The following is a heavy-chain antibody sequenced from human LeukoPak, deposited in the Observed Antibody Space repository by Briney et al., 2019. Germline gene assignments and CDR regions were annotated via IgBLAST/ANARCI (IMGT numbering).Heavy chain of an antibody. V-gene: IGHV1-2*02. J-gene: IGHJ4*02. CDR2: INPNSGGT. CDR1: GYTFTGYY. Sequence: ASVKVSCKASGYTFTGYYMHWVRQAPGQGLEWMGWINPNSGGTNYAQKFRGRVTMTRDTSISTAYMELSRLRSGDTAVYYCAREGSGHGYNYDYWGQGTLVTVSS. D-gene: IGHD5-24*01. CDR3: AREGSGHGYNYDY.